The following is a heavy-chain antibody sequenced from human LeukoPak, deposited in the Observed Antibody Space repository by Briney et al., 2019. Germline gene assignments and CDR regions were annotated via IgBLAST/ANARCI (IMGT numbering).Heavy chain of an antibody. Sequence: GGSLRLSCAASGFTFSSYAMHWVRQAPGKGLEWVAVISYDGSNKYYADSVKGRFTISRDNSKNTLYLQMNSLRAEDTAVYYCARDKRVVVIIDALDIWGQGTMVTVSS. CDR1: GFTFSSYA. CDR2: ISYDGSNK. D-gene: IGHD3-22*01. CDR3: ARDKRVVVIIDALDI. V-gene: IGHV3-30*04. J-gene: IGHJ3*02.